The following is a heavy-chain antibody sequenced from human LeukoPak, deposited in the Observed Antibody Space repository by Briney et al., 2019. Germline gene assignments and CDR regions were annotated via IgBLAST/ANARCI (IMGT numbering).Heavy chain of an antibody. J-gene: IGHJ4*02. CDR1: GYSINSGYY. D-gene: IGHD7-27*01. Sequence: SETLSLTCTVSGYSINSGYYWAWIRQPPGKGLEWIGIIYHSGSTYYNPSLKSRVTISVDTSKNQFSLKVSSVTAADTAVYYCAKRGNWGFFDYWGQGTLVTVSS. V-gene: IGHV4-38-2*02. CDR2: IYHSGST. CDR3: AKRGNWGFFDY.